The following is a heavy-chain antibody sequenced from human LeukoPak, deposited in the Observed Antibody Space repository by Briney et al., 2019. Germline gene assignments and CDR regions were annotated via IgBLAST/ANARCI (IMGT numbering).Heavy chain of an antibody. D-gene: IGHD3-3*01. Sequence: GASVKVSCKASGGTFSSYAISWVRQAPGQGLEWMGRIIPILGIANYAQKFQGRVTITADKSTSTAYMELSSLRSEDTAVYYCARGRDDFWSGYHPSWFDPWGQGTLVTVSS. CDR3: ARGRDDFWSGYHPSWFDP. CDR2: IIPILGIA. CDR1: GGTFSSYA. V-gene: IGHV1-69*04. J-gene: IGHJ5*02.